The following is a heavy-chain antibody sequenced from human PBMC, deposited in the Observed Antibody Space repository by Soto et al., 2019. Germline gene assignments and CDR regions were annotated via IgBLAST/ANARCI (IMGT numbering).Heavy chain of an antibody. CDR2: ISDRGDTT. V-gene: IGHV3-23*01. D-gene: IGHD1-1*01. CDR1: GFTISSYA. J-gene: IGHJ4*02. Sequence: VSLRLSCAASGFTISSYAMYWVRQAPGKGLEWVSAISDRGDTTHYADSVKGRFTISRDTSKNTLYLQLNTLRADDTAVYYCAKDKPGTTSFDYWGQGTLVTVSS. CDR3: AKDKPGTTSFDY.